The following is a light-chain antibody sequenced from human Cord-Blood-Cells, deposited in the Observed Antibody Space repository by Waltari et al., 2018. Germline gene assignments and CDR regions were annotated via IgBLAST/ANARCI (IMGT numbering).Light chain of an antibody. V-gene: IGKV1-8*01. J-gene: IGKJ2*01. Sequence: IQLTQSPSSLSASVGDRVTITCRASQGISSYLAWYQQKPGKAPKLLIYAASTLQSGVPSRFSGSGSGTDFTLTISCLQSEDFATYYCQQYYSYPYTFGQGTKLEIK. CDR3: QQYYSYPYT. CDR2: AAS. CDR1: QGISSY.